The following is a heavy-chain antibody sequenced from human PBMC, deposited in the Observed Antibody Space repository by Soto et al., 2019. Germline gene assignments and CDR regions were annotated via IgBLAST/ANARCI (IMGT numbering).Heavy chain of an antibody. CDR2: ISNSGST. Sequence: QVQLQESVPGLVKPSQTLSLTCTVSGGSISSGGYCWSWIRQQPGKGLEWIGCISNSGSTYYNSSLKSRVTISVDTSENQFSLKLTSVTDADTAVSYCARGVLLWGQGTLVTVSS. CDR1: GGSISSGGYC. J-gene: IGHJ4*02. V-gene: IGHV4-31*03. CDR3: ARGVLL.